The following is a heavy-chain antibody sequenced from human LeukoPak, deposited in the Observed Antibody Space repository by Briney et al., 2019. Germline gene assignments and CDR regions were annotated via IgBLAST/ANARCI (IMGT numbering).Heavy chain of an antibody. Sequence: GESLKISCKGSGYSFTDYWIGWVRQMPGKGLEWMGIIYPGDSDIKYSPSFQGQVTISADKSINTAYLQWSSLKASDTAMYYCARRRSIAVADYWGQGTLVTVSS. CDR3: ARRRSIAVADY. J-gene: IGHJ4*02. CDR1: GYSFTDYW. V-gene: IGHV5-51*01. CDR2: IYPGDSDI. D-gene: IGHD6-19*01.